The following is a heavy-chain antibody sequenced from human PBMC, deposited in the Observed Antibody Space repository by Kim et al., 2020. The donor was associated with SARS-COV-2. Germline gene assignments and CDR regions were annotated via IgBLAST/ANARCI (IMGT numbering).Heavy chain of an antibody. CDR3: ARGKSFSTWDTRGNGLDP. CDR1: GGSFSGHY. D-gene: IGHD2-2*01. CDR2: INHSGST. J-gene: IGHJ5*02. Sequence: SETLSLTCAVYGGSFSGHYWSWIRQPPGKGLEWIGEINHSGSTNYNPSLKSRVTISVDTSKNQFSLKLSSVTAADTAVYYCARGKSFSTWDTRGNGLDPWGQGTLVTVSS. V-gene: IGHV4-34*01.